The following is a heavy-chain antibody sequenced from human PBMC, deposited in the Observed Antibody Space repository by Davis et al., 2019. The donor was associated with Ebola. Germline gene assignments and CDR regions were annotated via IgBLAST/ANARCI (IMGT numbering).Heavy chain of an antibody. CDR3: ARTSIVGTTTTASDI. CDR1: GYTFKNYA. Sequence: ASVRVSCKASGYTFKNYAISWVRQAPGQGLEWMGWISAYNGNTNYAQILQGRVTMTTDTSTGTAYMELRSLRSDDTAVYFCARTSIVGTTTTASDIWGQGTKVTVSS. J-gene: IGHJ3*02. V-gene: IGHV1-18*01. CDR2: ISAYNGNT. D-gene: IGHD1-26*01.